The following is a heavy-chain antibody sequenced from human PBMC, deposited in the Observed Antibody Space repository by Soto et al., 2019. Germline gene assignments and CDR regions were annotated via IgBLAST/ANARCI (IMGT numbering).Heavy chain of an antibody. D-gene: IGHD3-3*01. CDR2: IYTSGST. CDR3: ARNLPYDSWSRSLNLAGHGMDV. Sequence: SETLSLTCTVSGGSISSYYWSWIRQPAGKGLEWIGRIYTSGSTNYNPSLKSRVTMSVDTSKNQFSLKLSSVTAADTAVYYCARNLPYDSWSRSLNLAGHGMDVWGQGTTVTVSS. J-gene: IGHJ6*02. CDR1: GGSISSYY. V-gene: IGHV4-4*07.